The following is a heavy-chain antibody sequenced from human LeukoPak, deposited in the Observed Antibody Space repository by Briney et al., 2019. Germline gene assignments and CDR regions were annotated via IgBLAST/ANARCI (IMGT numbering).Heavy chain of an antibody. CDR2: SRSKAYGGTT. D-gene: IGHD3-22*01. CDR1: GFTFGDYD. V-gene: IGHV3-49*03. CDR3: TRENYWGYDSSGYYSYAIDY. Sequence: GGSLRLSCTASGFTFGDYDMNWFRQAPGKGLEWVGFSRSKAYGGTTEYAASVKGRFTISRDDSKSIAYLQMNSLKTEDTAVYYCTRENYWGYDSSGYYSYAIDYWGQGTLVTVSS. J-gene: IGHJ4*02.